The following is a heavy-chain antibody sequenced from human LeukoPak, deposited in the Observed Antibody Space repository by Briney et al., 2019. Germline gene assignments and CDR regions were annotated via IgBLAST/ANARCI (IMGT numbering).Heavy chain of an antibody. CDR2: ISSGRTI. CDR1: GFTFSSYE. D-gene: IGHD6-6*01. J-gene: IGHJ3*02. CDR3: ARLYSSSSGKAFDI. Sequence: GGSLRLSCAASGFTFSSYEMNWVRQAPGKGLELVSYISSGRTIYYADSVKGRFTISRDNAKNSLYLQMNSLRAEDTAVYYCARLYSSSSGKAFDIWGQGTMVTVSS. V-gene: IGHV3-48*03.